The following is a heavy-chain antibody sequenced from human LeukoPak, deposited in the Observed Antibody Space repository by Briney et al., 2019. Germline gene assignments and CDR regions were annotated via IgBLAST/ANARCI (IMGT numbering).Heavy chain of an antibody. D-gene: IGHD2-15*01. CDR2: IRYDGSNQ. J-gene: IGHJ3*02. CDR1: GFTFSSYG. V-gene: IGHV3-30*02. CDR3: ARVAADKAFDI. Sequence: PGGSLRLSCAASGFTFSSYGMPWVRQAPGKGLGWVAFIRYDGSNQYYADSVKGRFTISRDNSKNTLYLQMNSLRAEDTAVYYCARVAADKAFDIWGQGTMVTVSS.